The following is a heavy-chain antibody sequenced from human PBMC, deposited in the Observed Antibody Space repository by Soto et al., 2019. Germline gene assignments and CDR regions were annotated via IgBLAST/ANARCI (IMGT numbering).Heavy chain of an antibody. D-gene: IGHD6-6*01. CDR2: IKQDGSEK. Sequence: EVQLVESGGGLVQPGGSLRLSCAASGFTFSSYWMSWVRQAPGKGLEWVANIKQDGSEKYYVDSVKGRFTISRDNAKNSLYLQMNSLRAGDTAVYYCARGLLVSAFDIWGQGTMVTVSS. CDR3: ARGLLVSAFDI. CDR1: GFTFSSYW. V-gene: IGHV3-7*01. J-gene: IGHJ3*02.